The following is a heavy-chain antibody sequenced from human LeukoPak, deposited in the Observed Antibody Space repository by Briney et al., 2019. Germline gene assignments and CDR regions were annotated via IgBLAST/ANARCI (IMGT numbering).Heavy chain of an antibody. CDR3: ARQGGNRRLYYFDY. Sequence: PSETLSLTCTVSGGSISSSSYYWGWIRQPPGKGLEWIGIIYYSGSTYYNPSLKSRVTISVDTSKNQFSLKLSSVTAADTAVYYCARQGGNRRLYYFDYWGQGTLVTVSS. CDR1: GGSISSSSYY. V-gene: IGHV4-39*01. J-gene: IGHJ4*02. D-gene: IGHD4-23*01. CDR2: IYYSGST.